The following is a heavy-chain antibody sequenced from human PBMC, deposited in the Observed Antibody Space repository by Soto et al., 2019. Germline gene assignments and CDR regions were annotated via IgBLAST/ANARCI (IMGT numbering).Heavy chain of an antibody. D-gene: IGHD5-18*01. CDR3: ARGGPRGYSYGSEYFQH. Sequence: QVQLQQWGAGLLKPSETLSLTCAVYGGSFSGYYWSWIRQPPGKGLEWIGEINHSGSTNYNPSLKSRVTISVDTSKNQFSLKLSSVTAADTAVYYCARGGPRGYSYGSEYFQHWGQGTLVTVSS. J-gene: IGHJ1*01. V-gene: IGHV4-34*01. CDR2: INHSGST. CDR1: GGSFSGYY.